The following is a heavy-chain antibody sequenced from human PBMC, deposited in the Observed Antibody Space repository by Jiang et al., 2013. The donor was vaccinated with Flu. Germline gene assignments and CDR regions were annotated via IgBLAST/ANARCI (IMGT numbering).Heavy chain of an antibody. Sequence: VQLLESGGGLVQPGGSLRLSCAASGFTFSSYAMSWVRQAPGKGLEWVSAISGSGGSTYYADSVKGRFTISRDNSKNTLYLQMNSLRAEDTAVYYCAKERYCSSTSCQWGDGWFDPVGPREPWSPSP. CDR2: ISGSGGST. J-gene: IGHJ5*02. D-gene: IGHD2-2*01. CDR3: AKERYCSSTSCQWGDGWFDP. V-gene: IGHV3-23*01. CDR1: GFTFSSYA.